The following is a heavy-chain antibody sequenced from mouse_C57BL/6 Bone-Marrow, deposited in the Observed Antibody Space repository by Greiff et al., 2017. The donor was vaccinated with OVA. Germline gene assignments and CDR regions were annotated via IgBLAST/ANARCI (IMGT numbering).Heavy chain of an antibody. V-gene: IGHV1-69*01. J-gene: IGHJ3*01. CDR1: GYTFTSYW. CDR3: ARRGKLGRDFAY. D-gene: IGHD4-1*01. CDR2: IDPSDSYT. Sequence: QVQLQQPGAELVMPGASVKLSCKASGYTFTSYWMHWVKQRPGQGLAWIGEIDPSDSYTNYNQKFKGKSTLTVDKSSSTAYMQLSSLTSEDSAVYDFARRGKLGRDFAYRGQGTLVTVSA.